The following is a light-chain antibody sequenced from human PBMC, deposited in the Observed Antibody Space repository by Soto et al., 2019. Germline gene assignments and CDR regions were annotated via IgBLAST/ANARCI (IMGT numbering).Light chain of an antibody. J-gene: IGKJ1*01. V-gene: IGKV1-5*03. CDR3: QQYSSYPWT. CDR2: KAS. CDR1: SISSW. Sequence: SISSWLAWYQQKPGKAPKLLIYKASSLESGVPSRFSGSGSGTECTLTISSLQPDDFATYYCQQYSSYPWTFGQGTKVDIK.